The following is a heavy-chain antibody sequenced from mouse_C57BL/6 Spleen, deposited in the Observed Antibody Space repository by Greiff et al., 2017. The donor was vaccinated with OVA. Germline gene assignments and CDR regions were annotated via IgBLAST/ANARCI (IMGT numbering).Heavy chain of an antibody. V-gene: IGHV1-64*01. D-gene: IGHD4-1*01. CDR2: IHPNSGST. CDR1: GYTFTSYW. CDR3: ARWITGTGYFDY. Sequence: QVQLQQPGAELVKLGASVKLSCKASGYTFTSYWMHWVKQRPGQGLEWIGMIHPNSGSTNYNEKFKSKATLTVDKSSSTAYMQLSSLTSEDSAVYYCARWITGTGYFDYWGQGTTLTVSS. J-gene: IGHJ2*01.